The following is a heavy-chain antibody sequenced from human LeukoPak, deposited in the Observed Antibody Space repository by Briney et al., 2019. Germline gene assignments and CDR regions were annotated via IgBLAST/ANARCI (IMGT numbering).Heavy chain of an antibody. CDR1: GYTFTSYG. D-gene: IGHD3-22*01. V-gene: IGHV1-18*01. CDR3: ARASASPTNSNSYYFETTKKNAFDF. Sequence: ASVKVSCTASGYTFTSYGISWVRQAPGQGLEWMWWICAYNGNTNYAQTHPGRVTMTTYTSTSTAYMEMRSLSSDDTVVYYCARASASPTNSNSYYFETTKKNAFDFWGQGTMVTVSS. J-gene: IGHJ3*01. CDR2: ICAYNGNT.